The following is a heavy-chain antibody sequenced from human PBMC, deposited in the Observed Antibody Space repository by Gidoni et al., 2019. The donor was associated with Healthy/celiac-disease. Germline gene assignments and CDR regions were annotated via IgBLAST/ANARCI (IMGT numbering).Heavy chain of an antibody. D-gene: IGHD3-10*01. CDR1: GGSISSYY. Sequence: QVQLQESGPGLVKPSETLSLTCTVAGGSISSYYWSWIRQPPGKGLEWIGYIYYSGSTNYNPSLKSRVTISVDTSKKQFSLKLSSVTAADTAVYYCARDLGGWFGEPWGQGTLVTVSS. CDR3: ARDLGGWFGEP. J-gene: IGHJ5*02. CDR2: IYYSGST. V-gene: IGHV4-59*01.